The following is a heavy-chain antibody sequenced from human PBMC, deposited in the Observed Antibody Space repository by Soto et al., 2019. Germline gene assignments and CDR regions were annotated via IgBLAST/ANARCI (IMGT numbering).Heavy chain of an antibody. Sequence: GSLRLSCAASGFTFRNFAMTWARQAPGKGLEWGARISNDGSNEYYVDSVKGRFTISRDNSKNTLYLQMDSLRAEDTAVYYCAKGEVRGIIPSYFDYWGLGTLVTVS. CDR3: AKGEVRGIIPSYFDY. CDR2: ISNDGSNE. D-gene: IGHD3-10*01. V-gene: IGHV3-30*18. CDR1: GFTFRNFA. J-gene: IGHJ4*02.